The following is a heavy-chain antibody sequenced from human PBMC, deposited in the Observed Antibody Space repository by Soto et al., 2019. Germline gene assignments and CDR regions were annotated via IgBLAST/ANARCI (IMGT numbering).Heavy chain of an antibody. D-gene: IGHD3-3*01. Sequence: VQLVESGGALAQPGGSLRLSCAASRFTFSSYAMHWVRQAPGKGLEWVAVISYDGSNKYYADSVKGRFTISRDNSKNTLYLQMNSLRAEDTAVYYCASYDFWSGTMIDYWGQGTLVTVSS. J-gene: IGHJ4*02. CDR2: ISYDGSNK. CDR1: RFTFSSYA. CDR3: ASYDFWSGTMIDY. V-gene: IGHV3-30-3*01.